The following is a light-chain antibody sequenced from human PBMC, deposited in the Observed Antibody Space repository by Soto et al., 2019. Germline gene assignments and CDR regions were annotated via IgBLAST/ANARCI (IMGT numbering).Light chain of an antibody. J-gene: IGLJ1*01. CDR1: SRDVGGYNL. Sequence: QSVLTQPASVSGSPGQSITISCTGGSRDVGGYNLVSWYQQHPGKVPKLIIYEGNQRPSGVSNRFSGSKSGNTASLTISGLQAEDEADYDCCSFAGSLYVFXTGTKVTVL. CDR3: CSFAGSLYV. CDR2: EGN. V-gene: IGLV2-23*01.